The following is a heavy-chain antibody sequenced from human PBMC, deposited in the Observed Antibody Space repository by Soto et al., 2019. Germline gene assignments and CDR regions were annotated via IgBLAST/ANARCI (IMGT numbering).Heavy chain of an antibody. D-gene: IGHD2-15*01. V-gene: IGHV1-69*01. J-gene: IGHJ4*02. Sequence: QVQLVQSGAEVKKPGSSVKVSCKASGGTFSSYAISWVRQAPGQGLEWMGGIIPIFGTANYAQKFQGRVTITAHESMSTAYMELSSLRSEDTAVYYCAGTSLRAGYSLLPFDYWGQGTLVTVSS. CDR2: IIPIFGTA. CDR3: AGTSLRAGYSLLPFDY. CDR1: GGTFSSYA.